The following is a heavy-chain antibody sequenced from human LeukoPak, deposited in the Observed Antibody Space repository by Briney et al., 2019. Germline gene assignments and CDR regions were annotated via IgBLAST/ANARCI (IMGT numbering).Heavy chain of an antibody. CDR3: ASVRYGPAGADS. J-gene: IGHJ4*02. Sequence: PGGSLRLSCAVSGFSVGTNYMSWVRQAPLEGLESVSVIYGDGTTYYADSVKGRFTIFRDNSKTTLSLQMNSLRDEDTAVYYCASVRYGPAGADSWGQGTLVTVSS. CDR2: IYGDGTT. CDR1: GFSVGTNY. V-gene: IGHV3-53*01. D-gene: IGHD3-10*01.